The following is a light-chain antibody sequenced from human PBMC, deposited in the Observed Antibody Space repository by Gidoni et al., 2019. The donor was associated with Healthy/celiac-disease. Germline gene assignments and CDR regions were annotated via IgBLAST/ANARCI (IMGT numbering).Light chain of an antibody. Sequence: DIQLTQSPSFLSASVGDRVTITCRASQGISSYLAWYQQTPGKAPKLLIYAASTLQSGVPSRFSGSGSGTEFTLTISSLQPEDFATYYCQQRNSYPRTFGQGTKLEIK. J-gene: IGKJ2*01. V-gene: IGKV1-9*01. CDR2: AAS. CDR3: QQRNSYPRT. CDR1: QGISSY.